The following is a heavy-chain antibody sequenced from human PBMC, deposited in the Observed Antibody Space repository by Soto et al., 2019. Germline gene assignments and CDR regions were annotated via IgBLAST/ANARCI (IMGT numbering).Heavy chain of an antibody. V-gene: IGHV4-59*01. Sequence: SETLSLTCTVSGGSISDYYWNWIRQPPGKGLEWIGFIHSTGSTNYNPSLKSRVAISVDTSKNQFSVKLTSVTAADTAVYYCARGTPYHRNDDWFDTWGQGTLVTVS. CDR2: IHSTGST. J-gene: IGHJ5*02. CDR3: ARGTPYHRNDDWFDT. CDR1: GGSISDYY.